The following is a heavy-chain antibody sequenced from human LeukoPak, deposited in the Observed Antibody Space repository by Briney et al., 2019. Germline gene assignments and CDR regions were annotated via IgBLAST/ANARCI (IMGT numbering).Heavy chain of an antibody. CDR3: ASIYYYGSGSYDY. CDR1: GCTFSSYA. V-gene: IGHV1-69*13. CDR2: INPNFGTA. J-gene: IGHJ4*02. D-gene: IGHD3-10*01. Sequence: ASVKVSCKASGCTFSSYAISWVRQATGQGLEWMGGINPNFGTADYAQKFQGRVTITADDSMSTAYMELSSLRSEDTAVYYCASIYYYGSGSYDYWGQGTLVTVSS.